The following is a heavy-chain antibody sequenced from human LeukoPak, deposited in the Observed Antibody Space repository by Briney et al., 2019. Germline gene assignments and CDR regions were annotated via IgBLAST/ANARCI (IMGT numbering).Heavy chain of an antibody. D-gene: IGHD2-15*01. CDR3: ARDLEYCSGGSCYNYNWFDP. CDR1: GGTFSSYT. V-gene: IGHV1-69*04. Sequence: SVKVSCKASGGTFSSYTISWVRQAPGQGLEWMGRIIPILGIANYAQKFQGRVTITADKSTSTAYMELGSLRSEDTAVYYCARDLEYCSGGSCYNYNWFDPWGQGTLVTVSS. CDR2: IIPILGIA. J-gene: IGHJ5*02.